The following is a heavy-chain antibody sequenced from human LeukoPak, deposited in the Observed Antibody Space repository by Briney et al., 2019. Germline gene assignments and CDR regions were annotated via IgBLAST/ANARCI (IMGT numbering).Heavy chain of an antibody. V-gene: IGHV3-30-3*01. CDR2: ISYDGSNK. CDR3: AREGDGYNMYFDY. CDR1: GFTFSSYA. Sequence: GGSLRLSCAASGFTFSSYAMHWVRQAPGKGLEWVAVISYDGSNKYYADSAKGRFTISRDNSKNTLYLQMNSLRAEDTAVYYCAREGDGYNMYFDYWGQGTLVTVSS. J-gene: IGHJ4*02. D-gene: IGHD5-24*01.